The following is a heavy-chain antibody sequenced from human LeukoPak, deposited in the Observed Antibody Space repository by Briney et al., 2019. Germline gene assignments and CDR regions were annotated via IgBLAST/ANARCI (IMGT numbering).Heavy chain of an antibody. D-gene: IGHD2-2*01. CDR2: IYYSGST. CDR1: GGSISSGGSY. Sequence: SETLSLTCTVSGGSISSGGSYWSWIRPHPGKGLEWVGYIYYSGSTYYTPSLKSRVTISVDTSKIQFSLKLTSVTAADTAVYYCARPGRDCSSTSCKYDFWGGYRFDYWGQGTLVTVSS. CDR3: ARPGRDCSSTSCKYDFWGGYRFDY. J-gene: IGHJ4*02. V-gene: IGHV4-31*03.